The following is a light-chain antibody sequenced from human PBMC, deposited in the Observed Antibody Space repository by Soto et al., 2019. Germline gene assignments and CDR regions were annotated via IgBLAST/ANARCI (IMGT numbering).Light chain of an antibody. Sequence: DIPMTQSPSSVSASVGDRITITCRASQDISVWLVWYQQKPGKAPKFLISGASTLHSGVPSRFSGSGSGTDFTLTISSLQPEDFATYYCQQANTFPPTFGGGTKLEIK. CDR2: GAS. J-gene: IGKJ4*01. CDR3: QQANTFPPT. CDR1: QDISVW. V-gene: IGKV1D-12*01.